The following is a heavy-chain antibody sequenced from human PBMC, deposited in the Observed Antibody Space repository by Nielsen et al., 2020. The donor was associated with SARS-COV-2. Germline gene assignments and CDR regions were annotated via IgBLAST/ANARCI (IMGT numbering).Heavy chain of an antibody. D-gene: IGHD1-26*01. CDR2: ISSDGTYI. J-gene: IGHJ6*02. V-gene: IGHV3-21*01. CDR3: SSPLSELQSLPSLMDV. Sequence: GESLKISCAASGFTFDDYAMHRVRQAPGKGLEWVSCISSDGTYISYADSVKGRFTISRDNAKNSLYLQMNSLRAEDTAVYFCSSPLSELQSLPSLMDVWGQGTTVTVSS. CDR1: GFTFDDYA.